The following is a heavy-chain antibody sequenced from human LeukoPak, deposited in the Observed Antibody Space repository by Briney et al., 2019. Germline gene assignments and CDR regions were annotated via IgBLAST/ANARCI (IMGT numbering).Heavy chain of an antibody. CDR1: GFTFSSYE. CDR2: ISSSGSTI. D-gene: IGHD6-19*01. V-gene: IGHV3-48*03. Sequence: GGSLRLSCAASGFTFSSYEMNWVRQAPGKGLEWVSYISSSGSTIYYADSAKGRFTISRDNAKNSLYLQMNSPRAEDTAVYYCASSSSGWYSGWFDPWGQGTLVTVSS. CDR3: ASSSSGWYSGWFDP. J-gene: IGHJ5*02.